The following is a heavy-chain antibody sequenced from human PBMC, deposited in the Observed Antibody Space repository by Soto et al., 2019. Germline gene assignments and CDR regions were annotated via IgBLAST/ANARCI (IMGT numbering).Heavy chain of an antibody. CDR1: GFSLSTRGVG. V-gene: IGHV2-5*02. J-gene: IGHJ4*02. CDR3: AHRPRGFTYFFDY. Sequence: QITLNESGPTLVKPTQTLTLTRTFSGFSLSTRGVGVGWIRQPPGKALEWLALLYWDDDERYSPSLMSRLTITKDTSKNQVFLTMTNMDPVDTATYYCAHRPRGFTYFFDYWGQGTLVTVSS. CDR2: LYWDDDE.